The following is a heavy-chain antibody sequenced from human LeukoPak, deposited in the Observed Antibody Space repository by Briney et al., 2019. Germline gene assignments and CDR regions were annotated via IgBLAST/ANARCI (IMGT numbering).Heavy chain of an antibody. CDR1: GGSISSGDYY. D-gene: IGHD3-10*01. Sequence: SQTLSLTCTVSGGSISSGDYYWSWIRQPPGKGLEWIGYIYYSGSTYYNPSLKSRVTISVDTSKNQFSLKLSSVTAADTAVYYCARAAGITMVRGVVGWFDPWGQGTLVTVSS. CDR3: ARAAGITMVRGVVGWFDP. V-gene: IGHV4-30-4*01. J-gene: IGHJ5*02. CDR2: IYYSGST.